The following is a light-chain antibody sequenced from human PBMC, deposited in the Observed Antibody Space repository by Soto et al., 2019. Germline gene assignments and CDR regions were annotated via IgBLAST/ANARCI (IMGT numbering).Light chain of an antibody. CDR1: SSDVGGYNY. CDR2: EVS. CDR3: SSYTPSIIL. Sequence: QSALTQPASVSGSPGQSITISCTGTSSDVGGYNYVSWFQQHPGKAPRLLIYEVSNRPSGVSNRFSGSKSANTASLTISGLQAEDEADYYCSSYTPSIILFGGGTKL. V-gene: IGLV2-14*03. J-gene: IGLJ2*01.